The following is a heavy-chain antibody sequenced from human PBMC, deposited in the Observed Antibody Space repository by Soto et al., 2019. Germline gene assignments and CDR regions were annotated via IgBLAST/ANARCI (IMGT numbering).Heavy chain of an antibody. D-gene: IGHD1-1*01. Sequence: SETLSLTCTVSGGSIVTGSHYWGWIRQPPGKGLEWLGHIYYSGNTYYPPSLKSRVTISVDTSKNQFSLRLSSVTAADTAVYYCARLPQEYNYYGMDVWGQGTTVTVSS. V-gene: IGHV4-39*01. CDR3: ARLPQEYNYYGMDV. CDR2: IYYSGNT. J-gene: IGHJ6*02. CDR1: GGSIVTGSHY.